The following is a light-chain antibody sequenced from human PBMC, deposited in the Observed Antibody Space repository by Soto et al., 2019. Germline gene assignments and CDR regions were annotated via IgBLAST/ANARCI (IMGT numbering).Light chain of an antibody. CDR2: GAS. V-gene: IGKV3-15*01. CDR1: QSVSSN. J-gene: IGKJ1*01. Sequence: IVITKSAATLSVSPGERATLSCRASQSVSSNLAWYQQKPGQAPRLLIYGASTRATGIPARFSGSGSGTEFTLTISSLQSEDVAPYFCQKYNSPPRTFGQGTKVDIK. CDR3: QKYNSPPRT.